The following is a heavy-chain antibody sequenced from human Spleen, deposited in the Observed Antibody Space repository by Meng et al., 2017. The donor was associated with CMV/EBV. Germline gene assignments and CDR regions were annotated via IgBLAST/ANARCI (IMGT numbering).Heavy chain of an antibody. CDR1: GYRFTTYW. D-gene: IGHD1-1*01. CDR3: ARQKTGNAFDI. J-gene: IGHJ3*02. V-gene: IGHV5-51*01. CDR2: IYPGDSDT. Sequence: KVSCKVSGYRFTTYWIGWVRQMPGKGLEWMGIIYPGDSDTRYSPSFQGQVTISADKSISTAYLQWSSLKASDTAIYYCARQKTGNAFDIWGQGTMVTVSS.